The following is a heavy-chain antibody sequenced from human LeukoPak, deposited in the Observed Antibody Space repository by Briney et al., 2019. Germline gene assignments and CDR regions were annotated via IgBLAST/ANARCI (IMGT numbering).Heavy chain of an antibody. CDR2: IYYSGST. Sequence: SQTLSLTCTVSGGSISSGGYHWSWIRQPPGKGLEWIGSIYYSGSTYYNPSLKSRVTISVDTSKNQFSLELSSVTAADTAVYYCASVAYGMDVWGQGTTVTVSS. D-gene: IGHD2-21*01. CDR1: GGSISSGGYH. CDR3: ASVAYGMDV. J-gene: IGHJ6*02. V-gene: IGHV4-39*07.